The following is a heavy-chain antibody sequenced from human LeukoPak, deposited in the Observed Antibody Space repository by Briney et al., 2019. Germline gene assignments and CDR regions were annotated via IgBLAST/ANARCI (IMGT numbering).Heavy chain of an antibody. V-gene: IGHV1-46*01. Sequence: ASVKVTCKVSGYTLTELSMHWVRQAPGQGLEWMGIINPSGGSTSYAQKFQGRVTMTRDTSTSTVYMELSSLRSEDTAVYYCARVDRLGYKIDYWGQGTLVTASS. CDR3: ARVDRLGYKIDY. D-gene: IGHD2-15*01. J-gene: IGHJ4*02. CDR2: INPSGGST. CDR1: GYTLTELS.